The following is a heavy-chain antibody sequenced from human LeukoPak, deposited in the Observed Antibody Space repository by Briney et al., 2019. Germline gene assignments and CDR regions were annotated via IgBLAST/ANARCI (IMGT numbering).Heavy chain of an antibody. D-gene: IGHD4-11*01. CDR1: GFTFSNFV. J-gene: IGHJ4*02. V-gene: IGHV3-64D*09. CDR3: VQVGSNYYLN. CDR2: INDNGYNT. Sequence: GGSLRLSCSASGFTFSNFVMHWVRQAPGKGLEYVAIINDNGYNTDYAGSVKGRFTVARDNSKNTLYLQMSSLRPEDTAVFYCVQVGSNYYLNWGQGTLVIVSS.